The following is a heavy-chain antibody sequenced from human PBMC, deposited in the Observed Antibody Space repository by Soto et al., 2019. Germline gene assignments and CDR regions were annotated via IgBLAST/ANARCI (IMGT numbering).Heavy chain of an antibody. Sequence: QVQLVESGGGVVQPGRSLRLSCAASGFTFSSYDMHWVRQAPGKGLEWVAVISYDGSNKYYADSVKGRFTISRDNSKNTLYLQMNSLRAEDAAVYYCARPFSSTSYYSYYGMDVWGQGTTVTVSS. CDR3: ARPFSSTSYYSYYGMDV. J-gene: IGHJ6*02. D-gene: IGHD2-2*01. CDR2: ISYDGSNK. CDR1: GFTFSSYD. V-gene: IGHV3-30-3*01.